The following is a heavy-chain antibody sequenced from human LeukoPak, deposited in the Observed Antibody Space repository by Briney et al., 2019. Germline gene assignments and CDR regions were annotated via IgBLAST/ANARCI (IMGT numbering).Heavy chain of an antibody. CDR1: GYTFIAYY. D-gene: IGHD5-18*01. CDR3: ARVDTAMVAGGGDY. V-gene: IGHV1-2*02. J-gene: IGHJ4*02. Sequence: GASVKVSCKASGYTFIAYYMHWVRQAPGQGLEWMGWINPNSGGTKYAQKFKGRVTMTRDTSISTAYMELSRLRSDDTAVYYCARVDTAMVAGGGDYWGQGTLVTVSS. CDR2: INPNSGGT.